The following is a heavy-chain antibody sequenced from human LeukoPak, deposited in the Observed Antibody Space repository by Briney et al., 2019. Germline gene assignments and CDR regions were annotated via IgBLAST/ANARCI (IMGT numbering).Heavy chain of an antibody. V-gene: IGHV3-30-3*01. CDR3: ARAGVLLWFGELSLKDAFDI. Sequence: PGGSLRLSCAVSGFTFSTYGMHWVRQAPGKGLEWVALISYDGSKKYYAESVKGRFTISRDNAKNSLYLQMNSLRAEDTAVYYCARAGVLLWFGELSLKDAFDIWGQGTMVTVSS. CDR1: GFTFSTYG. CDR2: ISYDGSKK. D-gene: IGHD3-10*01. J-gene: IGHJ3*02.